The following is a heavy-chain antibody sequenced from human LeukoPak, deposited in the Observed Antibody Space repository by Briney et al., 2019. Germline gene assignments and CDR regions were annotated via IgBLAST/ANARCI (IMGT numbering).Heavy chain of an antibody. CDR3: ATTGDCSSTSCYDY. D-gene: IGHD2-2*01. Sequence: SETLSLTCTVSGGSISSYYWSWLRQPPGKGREWVGYIYYSGSTNYNPSLKSRVTISVDTSKNQFSLKLSSVTAADTAVYYCATTGDCSSTSCYDYWGQGTLVTVSS. CDR1: GGSISSYY. J-gene: IGHJ4*02. CDR2: IYYSGST. V-gene: IGHV4-59*01.